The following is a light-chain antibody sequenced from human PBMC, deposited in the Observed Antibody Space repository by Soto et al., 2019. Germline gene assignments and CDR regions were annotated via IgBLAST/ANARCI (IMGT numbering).Light chain of an antibody. V-gene: IGKV3-11*01. CDR3: QQRSNWPRT. Sequence: EIVLTQSPATLSVSPGERAALSCRASQSASSYLAWYQPIPGQAARLIVYDASIRATGIPARFSGSGCGADFTLTISSLEPEDFAVYYCQQRSNWPRTFGQGTKVDI. CDR2: DAS. CDR1: QSASSY. J-gene: IGKJ1*01.